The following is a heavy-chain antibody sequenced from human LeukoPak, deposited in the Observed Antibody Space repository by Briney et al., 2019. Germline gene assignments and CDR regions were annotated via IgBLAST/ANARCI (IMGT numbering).Heavy chain of an antibody. CDR3: AMDRAGTYYFDY. Sequence: GGSLRLSCAASGFTFSDFGMHWVRQAPGKGLEWVAFIRYDGSIKNYADSVKGRFTMSRDSSKNTLYLQMNSLRAEDTAVYYCAMDRAGTYYFDYWGQGTLVTVSS. CDR1: GFTFSDFG. V-gene: IGHV3-30*02. CDR2: IRYDGSIK. J-gene: IGHJ4*02. D-gene: IGHD2-2*03.